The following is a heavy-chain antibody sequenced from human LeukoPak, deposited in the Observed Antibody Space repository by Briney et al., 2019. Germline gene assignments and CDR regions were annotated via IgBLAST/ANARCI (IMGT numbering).Heavy chain of an antibody. Sequence: SVKVSCKASGGTFSSYAISWVRQAPGQGLEWMGGIIPIFGTTNYAQKFQGRVTITADESTNTAYMELSSLRSEDTAVYYCARDAWWQQLVSRNWFDPWGQGTLVTVSS. CDR3: ARDAWWQQLVSRNWFDP. J-gene: IGHJ5*02. CDR2: IIPIFGTT. CDR1: GGTFSSYA. V-gene: IGHV1-69*13. D-gene: IGHD6-13*01.